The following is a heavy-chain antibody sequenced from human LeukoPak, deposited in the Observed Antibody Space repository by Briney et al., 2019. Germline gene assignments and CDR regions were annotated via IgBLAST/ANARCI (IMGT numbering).Heavy chain of an antibody. J-gene: IGHJ4*02. Sequence: GGSLRLSCAASGFTFTTFWMSWVSQAPGKGLEWVANIKQDGSERYYVDSVKCRFTISRDNAKNSLYLQTNSLRAEDTGVYYCAGSGWQVYLDYWGQGALVTVSS. V-gene: IGHV3-7*01. CDR2: IKQDGSER. CDR1: GFTFTTFW. D-gene: IGHD6-19*01. CDR3: AGSGWQVYLDY.